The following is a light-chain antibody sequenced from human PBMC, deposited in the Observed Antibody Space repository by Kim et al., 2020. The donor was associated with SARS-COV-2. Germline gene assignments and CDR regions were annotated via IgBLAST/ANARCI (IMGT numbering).Light chain of an antibody. CDR3: NSRDSSGNHWV. Sequence: LGQTVKITCQGDSLRSYYASWYQQKPGQAPVLVIYGKNNRPSGIPDRFSGSSSGNTASLTITGAQAEDEADYYCNSRDSSGNHWVFGGGTQLTVL. J-gene: IGLJ3*02. CDR2: GKN. V-gene: IGLV3-19*01. CDR1: SLRSYY.